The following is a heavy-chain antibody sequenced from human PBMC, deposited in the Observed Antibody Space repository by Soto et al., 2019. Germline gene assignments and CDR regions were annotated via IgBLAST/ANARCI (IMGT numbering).Heavy chain of an antibody. V-gene: IGHV3-66*01. Sequence: EVQLVESGGGLVQPGGSLRLSCAASGFTVSSNYMSWVRQAPGKGLEWVSVIYSGGSTYYADSVKGRFTISRYNSKNTLYLQMKSLRAEDTAVYYCARDGYDSSGYYPEYFQHWGQGTLVTVSS. CDR2: IYSGGST. CDR3: ARDGYDSSGYYPEYFQH. CDR1: GFTVSSNY. D-gene: IGHD3-22*01. J-gene: IGHJ1*01.